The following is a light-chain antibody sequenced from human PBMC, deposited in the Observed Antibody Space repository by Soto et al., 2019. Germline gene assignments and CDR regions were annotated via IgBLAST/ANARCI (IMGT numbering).Light chain of an antibody. J-gene: IGLJ1*01. CDR1: SSDVGGYDY. CDR3: SSFAGDNNLYV. V-gene: IGLV2-8*01. CDR2: EVT. Sequence: QSALTQPPSASGSPGQSVTISCTGTSSDVGGYDYVSWYQQHPGKAPKLMIYEVTKRPSGVPDRFSGSKSANTASLTVSGLQAEDEADYYCSSFAGDNNLYVFGTGTKLTVL.